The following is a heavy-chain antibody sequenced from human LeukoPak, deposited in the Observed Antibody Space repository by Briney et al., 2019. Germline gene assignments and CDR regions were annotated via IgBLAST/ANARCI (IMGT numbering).Heavy chain of an antibody. V-gene: IGHV3-21*01. J-gene: IGHJ4*02. D-gene: IGHD6-6*01. CDR1: GFTFSDYS. CDR3: ARGSSSFDY. CDR2: ISSGSSYI. Sequence: PGGSLRLSCAASGFTFSDYSMNWVRQAPGKGLEWVSFISSGSSYIYYADSVKGRFTISRDNAKNSLYLQMNSLSAEDTAVYYCARGSSSFDYWGQGTLVTVSS.